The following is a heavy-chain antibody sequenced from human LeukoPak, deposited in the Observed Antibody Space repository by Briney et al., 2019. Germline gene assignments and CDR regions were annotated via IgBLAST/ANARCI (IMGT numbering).Heavy chain of an antibody. CDR1: GFTFSSHG. D-gene: IGHD1-26*01. CDR2: ISYDGTNK. V-gene: IGHV3-30*18. Sequence: GRSLRPSCAPSGFTFSSHGMHWVRQAPGKGLEWVAVISYDGTNKYYADSVKGRFTISRDNSKNTLYLQMNSLRAEDTAVYYCAKEGDKSYCFYFQLWGQSTLVTVSS. J-gene: IGHJ1*01. CDR3: AKEGDKSYCFYFQL.